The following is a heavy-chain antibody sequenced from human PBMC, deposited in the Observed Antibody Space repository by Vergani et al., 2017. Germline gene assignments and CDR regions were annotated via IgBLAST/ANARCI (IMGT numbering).Heavy chain of an antibody. J-gene: IGHJ5*02. D-gene: IGHD6-19*01. CDR1: GASIRSSNYY. CDR2: IYYSGST. Sequence: QLQLQESGPGLVKPSATLSLTCSVSGASIRSSNYYWGWIRQPPGKGLEWIASIYYSGSTYYNPSLKSRVTISVNTSKNQFSLKLSSVTAAGTAVYFCARHSTVEWLVKLGWIDPWGQGILVTVS. CDR3: ARHSTVEWLVKLGWIDP. V-gene: IGHV4-39*01.